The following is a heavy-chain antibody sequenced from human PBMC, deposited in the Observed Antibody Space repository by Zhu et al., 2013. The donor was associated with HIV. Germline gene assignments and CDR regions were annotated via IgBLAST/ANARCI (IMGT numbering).Heavy chain of an antibody. CDR1: GGSVSSGSFY. J-gene: IGHJ1*01. Sequence: VQLQESGPGLVKPSETLSLTCTVSGGSVSSGSFYWSWVRQPPGKGLEWIGYIYDSGSTNYSPSLKSRVTISVDTSQNQFSLKLNSVTAADTAVYYCARFYSKYGGNREYFQEWGQGTLVTVSS. CDR2: IYDSGST. D-gene: IGHD2-15*01. V-gene: IGHV4-61*01. CDR3: ARFYSKYGGNREYFQE.